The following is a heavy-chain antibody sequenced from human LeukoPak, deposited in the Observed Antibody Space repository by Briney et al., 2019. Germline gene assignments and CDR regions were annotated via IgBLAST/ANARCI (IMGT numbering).Heavy chain of an antibody. CDR2: IKQDGSEE. Sequence: GGSLRLSCAASGFTLSSYWMSWVRQAPGKGLEWVSNIKQDGSEEYYVDSVKGRFTISRDNGKNSLYLQMNSLRAEDTAVYYCARALKGLRRRIGGTTTCEYYHDMDVWGKGTPVTISS. V-gene: IGHV3-7*01. J-gene: IGHJ6*03. D-gene: IGHD1-26*01. CDR1: GFTLSSYW. CDR3: ARALKGLRRRIGGTTTCEYYHDMDV.